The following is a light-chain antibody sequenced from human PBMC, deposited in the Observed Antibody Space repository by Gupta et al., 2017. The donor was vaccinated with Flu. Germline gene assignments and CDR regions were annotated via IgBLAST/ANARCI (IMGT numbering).Light chain of an antibody. CDR3: SSYGGSNNLV. J-gene: IGLJ3*02. CDR2: DVN. CDR1: ISDIGGYNY. V-gene: IGLV2-8*01. Sequence: QSALTQPPSASGSPGQSVTISCTGTISDIGGYNYVSWYQPHPGKAPKLIIYDVNNRPAGVPDRFSGSKSGNAASLTVSGLQADDEAEYYCSSYGGSNNLVFGGGTKLTVI.